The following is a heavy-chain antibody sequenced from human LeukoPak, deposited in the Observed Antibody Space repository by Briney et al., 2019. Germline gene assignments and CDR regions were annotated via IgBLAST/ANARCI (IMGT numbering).Heavy chain of an antibody. J-gene: IGHJ6*03. D-gene: IGHD3-3*01. CDR3: ARGANDFWSGPNMDV. V-gene: IGHV4-30-4*08. CDR2: IYYSGST. CDR1: GGSISNNNYY. Sequence: SETLSLTCTVSGGSISNNNYYWGWIRQPPGKGLEWIGYIYYSGSTYYNPSLKSRVTISVDTSKNQFSLKLSSVTAADTAVYYCARGANDFWSGPNMDVWGKGTTVTVSS.